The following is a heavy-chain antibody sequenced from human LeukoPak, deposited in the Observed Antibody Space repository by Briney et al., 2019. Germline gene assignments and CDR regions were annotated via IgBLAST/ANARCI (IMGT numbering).Heavy chain of an antibody. CDR2: IYHSGSA. CDR1: GYSISSGYQ. J-gene: IGHJ5*02. CDR3: ARDPRWLTPDCTSTSCYENYFDP. Sequence: SETLSLTCGVSGYSISSGYQWAWILQSPGKGLEWIGSIYHSGSAHYNPSLKSRVTISVETSKNQFSLNMYSVTAADTAVYYCARDPRWLTPDCTSTSCYENYFDPWGQATLVTVSS. V-gene: IGHV4-38-2*02. D-gene: IGHD2-2*01.